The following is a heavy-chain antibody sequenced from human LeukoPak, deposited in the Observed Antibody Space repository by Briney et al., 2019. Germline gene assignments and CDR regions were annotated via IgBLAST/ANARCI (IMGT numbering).Heavy chain of an antibody. CDR2: ISGSGGST. J-gene: IGHJ4*02. V-gene: IGHV3-23*01. CDR1: GFTFSSYA. CDR3: AKDEAIFGVVISYFDY. D-gene: IGHD3-3*01. Sequence: GGSLRLSCAASGFTFSSYAMSWVRQAPGKGLEWVSAISGSGGSTYYADSVKGRFTISRDNSKNTLYLQMNSLRAEDTAVYYCAKDEAIFGVVISYFDYWGQGTQVTVSS.